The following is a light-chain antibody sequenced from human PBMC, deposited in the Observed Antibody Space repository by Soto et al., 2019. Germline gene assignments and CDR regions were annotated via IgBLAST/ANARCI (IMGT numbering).Light chain of an antibody. CDR3: QSYDNPLIVPWV. CDR1: SSNIGAGYD. CDR2: RST. J-gene: IGLJ3*02. Sequence: QSVLTQPPSVSGAPGQGVTISCTGSSSNIGAGYDVHWYRHLPGTAPKILIHRSTLRPSGVPNRFSASKSGTSASLAITGLRGEDEGEYYCQSYDNPLIVPWVFGGGTKLTVL. V-gene: IGLV1-40*01.